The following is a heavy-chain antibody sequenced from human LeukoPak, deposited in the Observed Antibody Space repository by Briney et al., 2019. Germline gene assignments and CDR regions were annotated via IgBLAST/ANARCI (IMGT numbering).Heavy chain of an antibody. V-gene: IGHV3-30*03. D-gene: IGHD3-22*01. J-gene: IGHJ4*02. CDR3: ARERYYYDSSGYYLDY. Sequence: GGSLRLSCAASGFTFSSYGMHWVRQAPGKGLEWVAVISYDGSNKYYADSVKGRFTISRDNSKNTLYLQMNSLRAEDTAVYYCARERYYYDSSGYYLDYWGQGTLVTVSS. CDR1: GFTFSSYG. CDR2: ISYDGSNK.